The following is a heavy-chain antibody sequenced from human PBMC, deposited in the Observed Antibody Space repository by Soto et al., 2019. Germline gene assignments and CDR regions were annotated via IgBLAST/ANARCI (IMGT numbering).Heavy chain of an antibody. J-gene: IGHJ4*02. CDR1: GGSISSSNYY. CDR2: IYYSWST. CDR3: ARIRARRHDDY. V-gene: IGHV4-39*01. Sequence: SETLSLTCTVSGGSISSSNYYWDWIRQPPGKGLEWIGSIYYSWSTYYNPSLKSRVTISVDTSKNQFSLKLSSVTAADTAVYYCARIRARRHDDYWGQGTLVTVSS. D-gene: IGHD1-1*01.